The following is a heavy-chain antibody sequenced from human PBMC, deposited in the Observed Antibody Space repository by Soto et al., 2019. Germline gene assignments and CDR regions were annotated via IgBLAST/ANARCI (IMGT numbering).Heavy chain of an antibody. CDR2: INPNNDDT. V-gene: IGHV1-2*02. Sequence: QVQLVQSGAEVKKPGASVRVSCKASGYIFTDYYIHWVRQAPGQGLEWMGWINPNNDDTSYAQKFRGRVTMTMDTSISTAYVDLSRLTSDDTAVYYCARDSEAGAVIGWDYWGQGTLVTVSS. J-gene: IGHJ4*01. CDR1: GYIFTDYY. D-gene: IGHD2-2*02. CDR3: ARDSEAGAVIGWDY.